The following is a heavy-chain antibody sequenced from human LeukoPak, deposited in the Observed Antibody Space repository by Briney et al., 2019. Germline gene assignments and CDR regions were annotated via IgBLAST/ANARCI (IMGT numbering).Heavy chain of an antibody. CDR3: ASGSGYGGIFDY. V-gene: IGHV1-69*04. J-gene: IGHJ4*02. CDR1: GGSFSSYA. D-gene: IGHD4-23*01. CDR2: IIPILGTA. Sequence: PVKVSCKASGGSFSSYAISWVRQAPGQGLEGMGRIIPILGTANYAQKFQGRVTITADKSTSTAYMELSSLRSEDTAVYYCASGSGYGGIFDYWGQGTLVTVSS.